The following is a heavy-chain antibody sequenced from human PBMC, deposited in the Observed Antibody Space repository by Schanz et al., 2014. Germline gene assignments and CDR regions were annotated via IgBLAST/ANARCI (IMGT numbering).Heavy chain of an antibody. J-gene: IGHJ4*02. D-gene: IGHD4-17*01. V-gene: IGHV3-30*07. Sequence: QVQLVESGGGVVQPGRSVRLSCAASGFTFSTYAMHWVRQAPGKGLEWVAYISNDGSSKYYADSVKGRFTISRDNSKKTLYLQMNSLRAEDTAVYYCVRDTDYHFDYWGQGTLVTVSS. CDR1: GFTFSTYA. CDR2: ISNDGSSK. CDR3: VRDTDYHFDY.